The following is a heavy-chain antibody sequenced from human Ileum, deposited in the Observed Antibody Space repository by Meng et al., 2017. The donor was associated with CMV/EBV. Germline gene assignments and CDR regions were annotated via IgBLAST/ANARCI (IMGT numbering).Heavy chain of an antibody. CDR2: ISPNSGGS. CDR3: ARGYYYDSSGYSNMGDY. Sequence: ASVKVSCKASGGSSRNYAINWVRQAPGQGLEWMGWISPNSGGSYYAQKFQGRVTMTRDTSISTAYMELSSLRSDDTAVYYCARGYYYDSSGYSNMGDYWGQGTLVTVSS. CDR1: GGSSRNYA. J-gene: IGHJ4*02. D-gene: IGHD3-22*01. V-gene: IGHV1-2*02.